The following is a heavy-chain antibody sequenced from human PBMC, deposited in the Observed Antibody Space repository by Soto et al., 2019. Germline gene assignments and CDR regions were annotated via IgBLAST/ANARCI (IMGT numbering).Heavy chain of an antibody. CDR1: GGSISSHF. Sequence: SSETLSLTCTVSGGSISSHFWSWVRQPPGKGLEWIGYVLYSGTTKYSPSLQSRVTMSIDTSNNQFSLQLTSLSPDDTAVYYCARLRGDSGFDFGGKGTRVTVSS. CDR3: ARLRGDSGFDF. J-gene: IGHJ4*02. D-gene: IGHD3-3*01. V-gene: IGHV4-59*08. CDR2: VLYSGTT.